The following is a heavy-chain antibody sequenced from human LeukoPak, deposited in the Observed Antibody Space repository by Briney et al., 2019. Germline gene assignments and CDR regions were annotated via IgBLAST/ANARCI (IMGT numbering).Heavy chain of an antibody. V-gene: IGHV3-11*06. J-gene: IGHJ4*02. D-gene: IGHD2-2*01. CDR2: ISSSSTYT. CDR3: ARVPGDCSSTSCFDMYLDY. CDR1: GFTFSDYY. Sequence: GGSLRLSCAASGFTFSDYYMSWIRQAPGKGLEWVSYISSSSTYTDYADSVKGRFTISRDNAKNSLYLQMNSLRAEDTAVYYCARVPGDCSSTSCFDMYLDYWGQGTLVTVSS.